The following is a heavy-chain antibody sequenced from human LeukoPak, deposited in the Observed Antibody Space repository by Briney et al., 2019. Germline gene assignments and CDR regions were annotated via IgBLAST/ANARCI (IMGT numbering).Heavy chain of an antibody. CDR1: GGSITSGGHY. D-gene: IGHD2-2*01. CDR3: ATPVVVPAATVGAFDY. V-gene: IGHV4-30-2*01. J-gene: IGHJ4*02. Sequence: SQTLSLTCTVSGGSITSGGHYWSWIRQPPGKGLEWIGYIYHSGSTYYNPSLKSRVTMSVDTSKNQFSLKLSSVTAADTAVYYCATPVVVPAATVGAFDYWGQGTLVTVSS. CDR2: IYHSGST.